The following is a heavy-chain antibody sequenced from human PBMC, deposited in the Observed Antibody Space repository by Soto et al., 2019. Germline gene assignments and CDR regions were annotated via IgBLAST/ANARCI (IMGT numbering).Heavy chain of an antibody. CDR3: AKNARQVDFWSGYYIYYYYGMDV. CDR1: GFTFSSYA. J-gene: IGHJ6*02. CDR2: ISGSGGST. Sequence: GGSLRLSCAASGFTFSSYAMSWVRQAPGKGLEWVSAISGSGGSTYYADSVKGRFTISRDNSKNTLYLQMNSLRAEDTAVYYGAKNARQVDFWSGYYIYYYYGMDVWGQGTTVTVSS. D-gene: IGHD3-3*01. V-gene: IGHV3-23*01.